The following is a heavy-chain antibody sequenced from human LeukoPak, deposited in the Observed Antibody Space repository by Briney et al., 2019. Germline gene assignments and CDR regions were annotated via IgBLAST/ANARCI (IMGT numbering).Heavy chain of an antibody. Sequence: PGGSLRLSCAASGFTVSSNFLSWVRQPPGKGLEWVSDIYSGGSTYYADSVKDRFTISRDNSKNTLYLQMNSLRAEDTAVYYCTRGGGGSFPHYWGQGTLVTVSS. CDR3: TRGGGGSFPHY. V-gene: IGHV3-53*01. D-gene: IGHD2-21*01. CDR2: IYSGGST. J-gene: IGHJ4*02. CDR1: GFTVSSNF.